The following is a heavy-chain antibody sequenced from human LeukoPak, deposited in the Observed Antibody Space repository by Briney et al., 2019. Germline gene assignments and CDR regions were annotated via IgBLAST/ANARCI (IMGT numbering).Heavy chain of an antibody. CDR3: AKDPRGWYPYPRPDFDY. CDR1: GFTFSSYA. V-gene: IGHV3-23*01. CDR2: ISGSGGST. J-gene: IGHJ4*02. Sequence: PGGSLRLSCAASGFTFSSYAMSWVRQAPGKGLEWVSAISGSGGSTYYADSVKGRFTISRDNSKNTLYLQMNSLRAEDTAVYYCAKDPRGWYPYPRPDFDYWGQGTLVTVSS. D-gene: IGHD6-19*01.